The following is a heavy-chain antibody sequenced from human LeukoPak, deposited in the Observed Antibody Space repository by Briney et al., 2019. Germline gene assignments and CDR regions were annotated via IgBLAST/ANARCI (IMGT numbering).Heavy chain of an antibody. D-gene: IGHD3-10*01. J-gene: IGHJ1*01. V-gene: IGHV3-23*01. Sequence: GGSLRLSCAASGFTFSSYGMSWVRQAPGKGLEWVSAISGSGGSTYYADSVKGRFTISRDNSKNTLYLQMNSLRAEDTAVYYCAKDHGIGSSRPQYFQHWGQGTLVTVSS. CDR2: ISGSGGST. CDR3: AKDHGIGSSRPQYFQH. CDR1: GFTFSSYG.